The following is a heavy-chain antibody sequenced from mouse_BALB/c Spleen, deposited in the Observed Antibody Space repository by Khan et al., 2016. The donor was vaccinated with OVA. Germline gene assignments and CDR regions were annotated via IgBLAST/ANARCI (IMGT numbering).Heavy chain of an antibody. Sequence: DVQLVESGGDLVKPGGSLKLSCAASGFNFSSYGMSWVRQTPDKRLEWVASISRGGGYTYYADSVKGRFTISSDNAKNTLYLQMSSLKSEDTAMFYCTRAYYGNDYYAMDNWGQGTSVTVSS. D-gene: IGHD2-9*01. CDR1: GFNFSSYG. CDR3: TRAYYGNDYYAMDN. V-gene: IGHV5-6*01. J-gene: IGHJ4*01. CDR2: ISRGGGYT.